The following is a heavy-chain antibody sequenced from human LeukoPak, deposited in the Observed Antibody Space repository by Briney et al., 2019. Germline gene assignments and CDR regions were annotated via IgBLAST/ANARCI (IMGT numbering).Heavy chain of an antibody. V-gene: IGHV4-59*08. CDR2: IYYSGST. Sequence: ETLSLTCTVSGGSINTYYWSWIRQPPGKGLEWIGYIYYSGSTNYNPSLKSRVTISVDTSKNQFSLKLSSVTAADTAVYYCARTIAAAGSDWFDPWGQGTLVTVST. J-gene: IGHJ5*02. CDR1: GGSINTYY. CDR3: ARTIAAAGSDWFDP. D-gene: IGHD6-13*01.